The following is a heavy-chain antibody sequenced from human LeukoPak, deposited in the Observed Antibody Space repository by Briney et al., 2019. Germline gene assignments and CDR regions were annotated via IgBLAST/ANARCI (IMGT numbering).Heavy chain of an antibody. D-gene: IGHD3-22*01. V-gene: IGHV1-18*01. CDR2: ISAYNGNT. CDR1: GYTFTTYP. J-gene: IGHJ4*02. Sequence: GASVKVSCKASGYTFTTYPINWVRQAPGQGLEWMGWISAYNGNTNYAQKLQGRVTMTTDTSTSTAYMELRSLRSDDTAVYYCARVGTRYYDSSGYYYGYWGQGTLVTVSS. CDR3: ARVGTRYYDSSGYYYGY.